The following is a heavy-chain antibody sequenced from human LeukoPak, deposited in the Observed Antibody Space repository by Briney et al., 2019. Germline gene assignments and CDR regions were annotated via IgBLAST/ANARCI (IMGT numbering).Heavy chain of an antibody. CDR2: INHSGST. V-gene: IGHV4-34*01. J-gene: IGHJ6*03. CDR3: AREQLYYYYYYMDV. Sequence: PSETLSLTCAVYGGSFSGYYWSWIRQPPGKGLEWIGEINHSGSTNYNPSLKSRVAISVDTSKNQFSLKLSSVTAADTAVYYCAREQLYYYYYYMDVGGKGTTVTVSS. D-gene: IGHD6-6*01. CDR1: GGSFSGYY.